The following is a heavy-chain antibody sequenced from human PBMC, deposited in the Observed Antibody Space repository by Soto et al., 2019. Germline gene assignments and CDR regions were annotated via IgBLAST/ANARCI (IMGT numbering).Heavy chain of an antibody. CDR2: ITDSGDDT. Sequence: EVQLLESGGGLVQPGGSLRLSCAASGFTFNNYAMGWVRQAPGKGLEGVSAITDSGDDTYYIDSVKGRFTISRDNSKSTLYLQMNSLRAEDTAIYYCAKLGSSSCSPHYYFDYWGQGTLVTVSS. D-gene: IGHD3-22*01. CDR3: AKLGSSSCSPHYYFDY. CDR1: GFTFNNYA. V-gene: IGHV3-23*01. J-gene: IGHJ4*02.